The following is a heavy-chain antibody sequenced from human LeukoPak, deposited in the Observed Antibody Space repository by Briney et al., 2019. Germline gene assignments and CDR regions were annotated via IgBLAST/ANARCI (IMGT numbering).Heavy chain of an antibody. CDR3: ARADPGGWFDP. Sequence: SETLSLTCTVSGGSISSGGYYWSWIRQHPGKGLEWIGYIYYSGSTYYNPSLKSRVTISVDTSKNQFSLKLSSVTAADTAVCYCARADPGGWFDPWGQGTLVTVSS. V-gene: IGHV4-31*03. CDR1: GGSISSGGYY. CDR2: IYYSGST. J-gene: IGHJ5*02. D-gene: IGHD1-26*01.